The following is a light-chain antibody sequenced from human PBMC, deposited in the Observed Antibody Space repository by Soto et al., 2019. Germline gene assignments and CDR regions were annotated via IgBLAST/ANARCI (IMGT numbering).Light chain of an antibody. Sequence: EIVLTQSPATLSLSPGERATLSCRASQSVGSYFAWYQQNPGQAPRLLIYDASNRATGIPARFSGSVSGTDFTLTISSLEPDDFAVYCCQQRGNWPVTFGQGTRVDIK. CDR1: QSVGSY. J-gene: IGKJ1*01. CDR3: QQRGNWPVT. CDR2: DAS. V-gene: IGKV3-11*01.